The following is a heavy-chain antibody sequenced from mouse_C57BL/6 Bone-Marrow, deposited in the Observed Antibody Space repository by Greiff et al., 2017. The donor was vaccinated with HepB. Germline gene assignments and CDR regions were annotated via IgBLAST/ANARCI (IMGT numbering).Heavy chain of an antibody. CDR2: IDPSDSYT. CDR3: ARAMISDY. CDR1: GYTFTSYW. V-gene: IGHV1-50*01. J-gene: IGHJ2*01. Sequence: QVQLQQPGAELVKPGASVKLSCKASGYTFTSYWMQWVKQRPGQGLEWIGEIDPSDSYTNYNQKFKGKATLTVDTSSSTAYMQLSSLTSEDSAVYYCARAMISDYWGQGTTLTGSS. D-gene: IGHD2-4*01.